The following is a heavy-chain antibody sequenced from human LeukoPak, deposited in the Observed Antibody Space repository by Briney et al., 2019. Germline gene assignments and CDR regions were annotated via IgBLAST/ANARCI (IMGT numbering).Heavy chain of an antibody. CDR2: IIPIFGTA. V-gene: IGHV1-69*13. CDR1: GYTFTSYA. D-gene: IGHD2-2*01. Sequence: SVKVSCKASGYTFTSYAMNWVRQAPGQGLEWMGGIIPIFGTANYAQKFQGRVTITADESTSTAYMELSSLRSEDTAIYYCARVPQMLSNWFDPWGQGTLVTVSS. J-gene: IGHJ5*02. CDR3: ARVPQMLSNWFDP.